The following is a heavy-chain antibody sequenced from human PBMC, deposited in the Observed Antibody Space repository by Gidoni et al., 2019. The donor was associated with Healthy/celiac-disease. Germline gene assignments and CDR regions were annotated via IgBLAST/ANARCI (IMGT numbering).Heavy chain of an antibody. J-gene: IGHJ6*03. CDR2: ISSSSSYI. V-gene: IGHV3-21*01. Sequence: EVQLVESGGGLVKPGGSLRLSCAASGFTFRGYSMNWVRQAPGKGLEWVSSISSSSSYIYYADSVKGRFTISRDNVKNSLYLQMNSLRAEDTAVYYCARGGYGEGYYYMDVWGKGTTVTVSS. CDR3: ARGGYGEGYYYMDV. CDR1: GFTFRGYS. D-gene: IGHD5-12*01.